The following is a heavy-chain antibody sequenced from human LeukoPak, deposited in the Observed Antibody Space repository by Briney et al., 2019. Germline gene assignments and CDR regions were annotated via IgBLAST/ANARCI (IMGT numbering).Heavy chain of an antibody. V-gene: IGHV3-30*04. CDR1: GFTFSSYA. Sequence: GGSLRLSCAASGFTFSSYAMHWVRQAPGKGLEWVAVISYDGSNKYYADSVKGRFTISRDNAKNSLYLQMNSLRAEDTAVYYCARRPTPHGGMDVWGQGTTVTVSS. CDR3: ARRPTPHGGMDV. CDR2: ISYDGSNK. J-gene: IGHJ6*02.